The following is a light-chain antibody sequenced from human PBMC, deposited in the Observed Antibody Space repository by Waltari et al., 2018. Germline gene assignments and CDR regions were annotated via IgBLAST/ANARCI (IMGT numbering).Light chain of an antibody. CDR2: AVS. Sequence: DIQMTLSPSSLSASVGDRLTSTCRASQPINSYLNWYQQKPGRAPKLLVYAVSNVQSGVPSRFSGSGSGTYFTLTISSLQPDDYATYYCQQGYGTPRTFGQGTKVDIK. J-gene: IGKJ1*01. CDR1: QPINSY. V-gene: IGKV1-39*01. CDR3: QQGYGTPRT.